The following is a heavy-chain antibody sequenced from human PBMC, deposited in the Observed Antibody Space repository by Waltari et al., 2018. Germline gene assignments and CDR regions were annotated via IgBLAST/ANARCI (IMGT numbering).Heavy chain of an antibody. CDR3: ARGGRDYDILTGFVNYYGMDV. Sequence: QVQLQESGPGLVKPSGTLSLTCAVSGGSISSSNWWSWVRQPPGKGLEWIGEIYHSGSTNYNPSLKSRVTISVDKSKNQFSLKLSSVTAADTAVYYCARGGRDYDILTGFVNYYGMDVWGQGTTVTVSS. J-gene: IGHJ6*02. V-gene: IGHV4-4*02. D-gene: IGHD3-9*01. CDR2: IYHSGST. CDR1: GGSISSSNW.